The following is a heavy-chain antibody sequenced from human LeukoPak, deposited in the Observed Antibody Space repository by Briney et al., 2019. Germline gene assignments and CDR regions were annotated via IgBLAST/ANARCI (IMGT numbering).Heavy chain of an antibody. Sequence: GGSLRLSCATSGFTFSNNWMGWVRQAPGKGLEWVASINPDGSTRHHVDSLKGRFSISRDNAENSLSLQMHTLRPEDTAVYYCAKLLGTATRYDTWGQGTLVIVSS. D-gene: IGHD7-27*01. CDR2: INPDGSTR. CDR3: AKLLGTATRYDT. V-gene: IGHV3-7*01. CDR1: GFTFSNNW. J-gene: IGHJ4*02.